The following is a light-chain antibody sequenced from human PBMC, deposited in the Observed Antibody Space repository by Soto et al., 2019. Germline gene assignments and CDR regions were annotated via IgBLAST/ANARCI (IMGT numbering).Light chain of an antibody. Sequence: DIQMTQSPSSRSAFVGDRVTTTCRASQDIGASLHWYQQRPGNAPKLLISASSALESGVPSRFRGSGSGSDFTLTITSLQPEYFSTYFCQQTFGFPLTFGGGTKVEIK. V-gene: IGKV1-39*01. CDR2: ASS. CDR1: QDIGAS. J-gene: IGKJ4*01. CDR3: QQTFGFPLT.